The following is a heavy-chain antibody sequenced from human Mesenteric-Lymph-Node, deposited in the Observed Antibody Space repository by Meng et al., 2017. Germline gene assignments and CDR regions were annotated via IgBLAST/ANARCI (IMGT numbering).Heavy chain of an antibody. D-gene: IGHD1-26*01. CDR1: GGTFSNYD. CDR2: IIPIFGTP. CDR3: ASSRVVGATNFQYYGMDV. V-gene: IGHV1-69*13. Sequence: SVKVSCKASGGTFSNYDISWVRQAPGQGLEWKGGIIPIFGTPSYAQKFQGRVTISADEYTSTGYMELSSLRSEDTAMYYCASSRVVGATNFQYYGMDVWGQGTAVTVSS. J-gene: IGHJ6*02.